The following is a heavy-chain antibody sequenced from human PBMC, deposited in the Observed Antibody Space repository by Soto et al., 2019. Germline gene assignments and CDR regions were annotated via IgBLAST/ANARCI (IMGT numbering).Heavy chain of an antibody. V-gene: IGHV3-23*01. CDR1: GFTFSEYA. J-gene: IGHJ4*02. CDR3: AKDRYYDSSGYYY. CDR2: ISGRGDGT. Sequence: PVGSLRLSCAASGFTFSEYAMAWVRQAPGKGLEWVSSISGRGDGTYYAGSVKGRFTISRDNSKNTVYLQMNSLRAEDTAVYYCAKDRYYDSSGYYYFGQGTLVTVSS. D-gene: IGHD3-22*01.